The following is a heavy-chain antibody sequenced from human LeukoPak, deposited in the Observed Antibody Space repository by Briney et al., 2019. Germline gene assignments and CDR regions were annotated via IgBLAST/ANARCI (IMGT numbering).Heavy chain of an antibody. Sequence: SETLSLTCTVSGGSISSYYWNWIRQPPGKGLEWFGYIYYSGSTNYSPSLKSRVTISVDTSKNHFSLKRTSVTAADTAVYYCATASYGDGTYFFDYWGQGTLVTVSS. D-gene: IGHD4-17*01. CDR2: IYYSGST. CDR3: ATASYGDGTYFFDY. J-gene: IGHJ4*02. V-gene: IGHV4-59*01. CDR1: GGSISSYY.